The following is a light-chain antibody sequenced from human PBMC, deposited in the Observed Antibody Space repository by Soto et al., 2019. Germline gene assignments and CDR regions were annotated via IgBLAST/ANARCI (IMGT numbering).Light chain of an antibody. CDR2: GNS. CDR1: SSNIGAGHD. J-gene: IGLJ1*01. Sequence: QSVLTQPPSVSGAPGQRVTISCTGSSSNIGAGHDVHWYQQLPGTAPKLLIYGNSNRPSGVPDRFSGSKSGTSASLAITGLQAEDEADYYYQSYDSSLSGSRVFGTGTKVTVL. CDR3: QSYDSSLSGSRV. V-gene: IGLV1-40*01.